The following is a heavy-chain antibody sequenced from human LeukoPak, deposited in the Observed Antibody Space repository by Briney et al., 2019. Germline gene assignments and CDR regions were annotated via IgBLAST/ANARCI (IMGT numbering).Heavy chain of an antibody. CDR1: GGSISSYY. CDR2: IYSSGST. Sequence: SETRSLTCTVSGGSISSYYWSWIRQPAGKGLEWIGRIYSSGSTNYNPSLKSRVTMSVDTSKNQFSLRLSSVTAADTAVYYCARGIYYYGSGDAFDIWGQGTMVTVSP. D-gene: IGHD3-10*01. V-gene: IGHV4-4*07. CDR3: ARGIYYYGSGDAFDI. J-gene: IGHJ3*02.